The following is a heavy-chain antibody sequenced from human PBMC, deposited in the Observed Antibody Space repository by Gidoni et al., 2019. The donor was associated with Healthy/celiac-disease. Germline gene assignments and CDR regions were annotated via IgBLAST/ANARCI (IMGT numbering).Heavy chain of an antibody. J-gene: IGHJ4*02. CDR2: ISYDGSNK. CDR3: ARVPRGHYDFWSGPFDY. Sequence: QVQLVESGGGVVQPGRSLRLSCAASGFTFISYAMHWVRQAPGKGLEWVAVISYDGSNKYYADSVKGRFTISRDNSKNTLYLQMNSLRAEDTAVYYCARVPRGHYDFWSGPFDYWGQGTLVTVSS. V-gene: IGHV3-30-3*01. D-gene: IGHD3-3*01. CDR1: GFTFISYA.